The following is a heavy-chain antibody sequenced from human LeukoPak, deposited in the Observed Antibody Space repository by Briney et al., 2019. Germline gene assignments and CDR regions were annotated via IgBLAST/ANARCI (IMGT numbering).Heavy chain of an antibody. D-gene: IGHD5-12*01. V-gene: IGHV4-30-4*08. CDR1: GGSISSGDYY. J-gene: IGHJ4*02. CDR2: IYYSGST. CDR3: ARGGWIYSGYDATPYSFDY. Sequence: SETLSLTCTVSGGSISSGDYYWSWIRQPPGKGLEWIGYIYYSGSTYYNPSLKSRVTISVDTSKNQFSLKLSPVTAADTAVYYCARGGWIYSGYDATPYSFDYWGQGTLVTVSS.